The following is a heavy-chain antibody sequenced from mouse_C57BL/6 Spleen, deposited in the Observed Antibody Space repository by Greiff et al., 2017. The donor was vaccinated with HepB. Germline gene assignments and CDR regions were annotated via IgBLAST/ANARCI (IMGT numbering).Heavy chain of an antibody. J-gene: IGHJ3*01. CDR2: IWSGGST. CDR3: AKNEGAVTGPFAY. Sequence: QVQLKQSGPGLVQPSQSLSITCTVSGFSLTSYGVHWVRQPPGKGLEWLGVIWSGGSTDYNAAFISRLSISKDNSKSKVFFKMNSLQADDTAIYYCAKNEGAVTGPFAYWGQGTLVTVSA. V-gene: IGHV2-4*01. D-gene: IGHD2-2*01. CDR1: GFSLTSYG.